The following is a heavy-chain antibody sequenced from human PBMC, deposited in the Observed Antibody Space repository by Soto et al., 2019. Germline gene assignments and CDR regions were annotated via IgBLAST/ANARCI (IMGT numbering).Heavy chain of an antibody. Sequence: ASVKVSCKASGYPFTGYYMHWVRQAPGQGLEGTGLINPNSGGTHYAQKFQGWVTMTRDTSISTAYMELSRLRSDDTAVYYCARELVVVPAANDAFDIWGQGTMVTVS. CDR2: INPNSGGT. CDR3: ARELVVVPAANDAFDI. J-gene: IGHJ3*02. CDR1: GYPFTGYY. D-gene: IGHD2-2*01. V-gene: IGHV1-2*04.